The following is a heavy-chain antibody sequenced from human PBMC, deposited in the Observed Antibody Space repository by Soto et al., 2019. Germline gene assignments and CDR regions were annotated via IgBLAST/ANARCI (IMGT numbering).Heavy chain of an antibody. D-gene: IGHD2-2*01. J-gene: IGHJ5*02. CDR1: GYTFTGYH. Sequence: ASVKVSCKASGYTFTGYHMHWVRQAPGQGLEWMGWINPNSGGTNYAQKFQGWVTMTRDTSISTAYMELSRLRSDDTAVYYCARGMSGKAAAISNCSDPWGQGTLVTVS. CDR3: ARGMSGKAAAISNCSDP. CDR2: INPNSGGT. V-gene: IGHV1-2*04.